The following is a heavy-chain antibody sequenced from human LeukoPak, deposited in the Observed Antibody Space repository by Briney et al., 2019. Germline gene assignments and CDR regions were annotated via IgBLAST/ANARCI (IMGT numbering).Heavy chain of an antibody. CDR1: GGSISSGGYS. Sequence: PSETLSLTCAVSGGSISSGGYSWSWIRQPPGKGVEWIGYIYHSGSTYYNPSLKSRVTISVDRSKNQFSLKLSSVTAADTAVYYCARSDYYYGMDVWGQGTTVTVSS. V-gene: IGHV4-30-2*01. J-gene: IGHJ6*02. CDR3: ARSDYYYGMDV. CDR2: IYHSGST.